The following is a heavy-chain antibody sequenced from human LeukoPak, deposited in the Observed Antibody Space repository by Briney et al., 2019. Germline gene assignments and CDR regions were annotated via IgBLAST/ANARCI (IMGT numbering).Heavy chain of an antibody. CDR2: IYHSGST. CDR1: GGSIKSNNW. J-gene: IGHJ4*02. D-gene: IGHD1-26*01. V-gene: IGHV4-4*02. Sequence: SGTLSLTCAVSGGSIKSNNWWSWVRQPPGKGLEWIGEIYHSGSTNYNPSLKSRVTISVDTSKNQFSLKLSSVTAADTAVYYCARGLGGSYRGPRAIDYWGQGTLVTVSS. CDR3: ARGLGGSYRGPRAIDY.